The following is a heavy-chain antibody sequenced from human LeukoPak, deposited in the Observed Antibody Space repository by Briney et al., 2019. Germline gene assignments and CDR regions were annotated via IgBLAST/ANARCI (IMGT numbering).Heavy chain of an antibody. J-gene: IGHJ4*02. V-gene: IGHV3-15*01. CDR3: TTLLWFGEFSNPFDY. CDR2: LKSKTDGGTT. Sequence: PGGSLRLSCTVSGFTFSNAWMSWVRQAPGKGLEWLGRLKSKTDGGTTDYAAPVKGRFTISRDDSKNTLYLQMNSLKTEDTAVYYCTTLLWFGEFSNPFDYWGQGTLVTVPS. D-gene: IGHD3-10*01. CDR1: GFTFSNAW.